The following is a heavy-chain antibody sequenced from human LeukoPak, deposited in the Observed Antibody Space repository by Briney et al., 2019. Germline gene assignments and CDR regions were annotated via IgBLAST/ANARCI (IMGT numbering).Heavy chain of an antibody. CDR2: ISYTGST. D-gene: IGHD5-18*01. V-gene: IGHV4-39*01. CDR3: ARSFGYSYGLPFDY. Sequence: SETLSLTCTVSGGSISSSTYYWAWIRQSQGLEWIGSISYTGSTYYNPSLKSRVSISADTSKNQFSLKLSSVTAADTAIYYCARSFGYSYGLPFDYWGQGNLVTVSS. J-gene: IGHJ4*02. CDR1: GGSISSSTYY.